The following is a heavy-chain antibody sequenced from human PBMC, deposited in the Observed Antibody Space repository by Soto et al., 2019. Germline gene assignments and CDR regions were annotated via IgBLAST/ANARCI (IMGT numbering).Heavy chain of an antibody. Sequence: GGSLRLSCAASGFTFSSYSMNWVRQAPGKGLEWVSYISSSSSTIYYADSVKGRFTISRDNAKNTLYLQMNNLRAEDTSVYYCCLGYCTNEQQLDENPYFDYWGQGTLVTVSS. J-gene: IGHJ4*02. CDR3: CLGYCTNEQQLDENPYFDY. D-gene: IGHD2-8*01. V-gene: IGHV3-48*04. CDR1: GFTFSSYS. CDR2: ISSSSSTI.